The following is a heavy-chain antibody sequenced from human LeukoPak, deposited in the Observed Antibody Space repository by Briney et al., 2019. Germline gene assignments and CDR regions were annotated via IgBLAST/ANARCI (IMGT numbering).Heavy chain of an antibody. Sequence: SETLSLTCTVSGGSISSYYWSWIRQPPGKGLEWIGYIYYSGSTNYNPSLKSRVTISVDTSKNQFSLKLSSVTAADTAVYYCARERGSYYGSGSVGAFDIWGQGTMVTVSS. V-gene: IGHV4-59*01. D-gene: IGHD3-10*01. CDR2: IYYSGST. CDR3: ARERGSYYGSGSVGAFDI. CDR1: GGSISSYY. J-gene: IGHJ3*02.